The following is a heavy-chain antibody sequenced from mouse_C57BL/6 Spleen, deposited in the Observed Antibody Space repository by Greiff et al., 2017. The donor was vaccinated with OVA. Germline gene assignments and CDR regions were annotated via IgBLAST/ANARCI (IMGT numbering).Heavy chain of an antibody. CDR1: GFTFSDYG. J-gene: IGHJ2*01. CDR3: ARIDDGYWYYFDD. Sequence: EVKLVESGGGLVKPGGSLKLSCAASGFTFSDYGMHWVRQAPEKGLEWVAYISSGSSTIYYADTVKGRFTISRDNAKNTLFLQMTSLRSEDTAMYYCARIDDGYWYYFDDWGQGTTLTVSS. V-gene: IGHV5-17*01. CDR2: ISSGSSTI. D-gene: IGHD2-3*01.